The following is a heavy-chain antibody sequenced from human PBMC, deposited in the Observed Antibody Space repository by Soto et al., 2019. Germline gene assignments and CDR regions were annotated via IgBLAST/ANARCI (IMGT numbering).Heavy chain of an antibody. V-gene: IGHV4-30-4*01. CDR1: GDSISNLDYF. CDR2: IYKSATT. J-gene: IGHJ5*01. Sequence: SETLSLTCSVSGDSISNLDYFWAWIRQPPGQALEYIGYIYKSATTYYNPSFESRVAISVDTSKSKFSLNVTSVTAADTAVYFCARGRYCLTGRCFPNWFDSWGQGALVTVSS. D-gene: IGHD7-27*01. CDR3: ARGRYCLTGRCFPNWFDS.